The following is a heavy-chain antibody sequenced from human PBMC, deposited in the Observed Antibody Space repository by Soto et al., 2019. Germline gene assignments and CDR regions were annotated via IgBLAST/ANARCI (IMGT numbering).Heavy chain of an antibody. CDR2: IIPLFGTT. CDR1: GGTFNTYG. J-gene: IGHJ4*02. Sequence: QVHLVQSGAEVKKPGSSVKVSCRASGGTFNTYGFNWVRQAPGQGLEWMGGIIPLFGTTTYAQNLQGRVTITADQSTTTAYMEMSGLTSEVTAVYFCARGGELAGWMPFDSWGQGTLVTVSS. CDR3: ARGGELAGWMPFDS. D-gene: IGHD6-19*01. V-gene: IGHV1-69*01.